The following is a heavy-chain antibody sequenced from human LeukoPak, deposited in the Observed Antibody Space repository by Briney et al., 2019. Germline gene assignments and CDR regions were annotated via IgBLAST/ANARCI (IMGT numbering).Heavy chain of an antibody. CDR3: RRPDADYAGSLFQY. D-gene: IGHD4-17*01. CDR2: IRSKANTYAT. V-gene: IGHV3-73*01. CDR1: GFSFSGSA. J-gene: IGHJ4*02. Sequence: PGGSLRLSCAASGFSFSGSAIHWVRQASGRGLEWVGRIRSKANTYATTYAESVKDRFTISRDDSKNTAYLQMNSLTTEDTAVYYCRRPDADYAGSLFQYWGQGTLVTVSS.